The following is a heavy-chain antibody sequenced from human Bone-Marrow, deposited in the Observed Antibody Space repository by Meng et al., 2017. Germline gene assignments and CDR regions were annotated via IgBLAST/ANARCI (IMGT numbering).Heavy chain of an antibody. CDR3: ARDRGLMVRGVGNWFDP. V-gene: IGHV3-30*01. Sequence: GESLKISCAASGFTFSSYAMHWVRQAPGKGLEWVAVISYDGSNKYYADSVKGRFTISRDNSKNTLYLQMNSLRAEETAVYYCARDRGLMVRGVGNWFDPWGQGTRVTGAS. CDR2: ISYDGSNK. J-gene: IGHJ5*02. CDR1: GFTFSSYA. D-gene: IGHD3-10*01.